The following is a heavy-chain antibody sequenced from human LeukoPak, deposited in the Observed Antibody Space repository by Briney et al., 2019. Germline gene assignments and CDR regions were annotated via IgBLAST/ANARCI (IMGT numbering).Heavy chain of an antibody. Sequence: SETLSLTCTVSGGSISSGGYYWSWIRQHPGKGLEWIGYIYYSGSTYYKSSLKSRVTISVDTSKNHFSLKLTSVTAADTAIYYCARDQRGSGSYTDDYYAMDVWGKGTTVTVSS. D-gene: IGHD3-10*01. CDR2: IYYSGST. CDR3: ARDQRGSGSYTDDYYAMDV. J-gene: IGHJ6*04. V-gene: IGHV4-31*03. CDR1: GGSISSGGYY.